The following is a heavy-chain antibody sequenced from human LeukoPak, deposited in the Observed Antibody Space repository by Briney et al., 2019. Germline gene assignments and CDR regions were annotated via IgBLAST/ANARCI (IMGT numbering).Heavy chain of an antibody. CDR1: GGSISSSSYY. V-gene: IGHV4-39*01. Sequence: KPSETLSLTCTVSGGSISSSSYYWGWIRQPPGKGLEWIGGIYYSGSTYYNPSLKSRVTISVDTSKSQFSLRLSSVTAADTAVYYCARRWIAVAGIAFDIWGQGTMVTVSS. D-gene: IGHD6-19*01. J-gene: IGHJ3*02. CDR2: IYYSGST. CDR3: ARRWIAVAGIAFDI.